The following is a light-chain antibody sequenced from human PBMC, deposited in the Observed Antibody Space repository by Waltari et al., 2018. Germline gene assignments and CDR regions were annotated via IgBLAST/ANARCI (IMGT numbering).Light chain of an antibody. CDR2: KAS. CDR1: QSISSW. CDR3: QQYISYS. Sequence: DIHMTQPPSTLSASVGDRVTITCRASQSISSWLAWYQQKPGKAPKLLIYKASSLESGFSSSFSGSGSGTEFTRTNCILPPDDFATQYGQQYISYSVGQGTKLEIK. J-gene: IGKJ2*01. V-gene: IGKV1-5*03.